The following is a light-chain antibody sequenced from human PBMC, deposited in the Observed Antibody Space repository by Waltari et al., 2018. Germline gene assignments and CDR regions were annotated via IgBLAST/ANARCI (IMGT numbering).Light chain of an antibody. CDR3: AAWEDSLNGVL. J-gene: IGLJ2*01. V-gene: IGLV1-44*01. Sequence: QSMLTQPPSASGTPGQRVTISCSGSSSNVGSNSVNWFQHLPGAAPKLLISDYDQRPSGVPDRFAGSKSGTSASLVISGLQSDDEADDYCAAWEDSLNGVLFGGGTKLTVL. CDR2: DYD. CDR1: SSNVGSNS.